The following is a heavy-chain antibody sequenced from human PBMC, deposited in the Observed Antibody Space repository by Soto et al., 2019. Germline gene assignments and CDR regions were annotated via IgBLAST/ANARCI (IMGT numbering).Heavy chain of an antibody. CDR3: ARDTFTMIVVANDAFDI. V-gene: IGHV3-48*02. J-gene: IGHJ3*02. Sequence: PGGSLRLSCAASGFTFSSYSMNWVRQAPGKGLEWVSYISSSSSTIYYADSVKGRFTISRDNAKNSLYLQMNSLRDEDTAVYYCARDTFTMIVVANDAFDIWGQGTMVTVSS. CDR1: GFTFSSYS. D-gene: IGHD3-22*01. CDR2: ISSSSSTI.